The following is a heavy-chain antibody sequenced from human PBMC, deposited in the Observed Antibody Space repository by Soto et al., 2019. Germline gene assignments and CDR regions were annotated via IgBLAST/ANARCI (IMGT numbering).Heavy chain of an antibody. J-gene: IGHJ6*02. Sequence: QVQLVESGGGVVQPGRSLRLSCAASGFTFSSYGMHWVRQAPGKGLEWVAVISYDGSNKYYADSVKGRFTISRDNSKNTQYLQMTSLRAEDTAVYYCAKDSAPREYYGGYYYYGMDVWGQGTTVTVSS. V-gene: IGHV3-30*18. CDR1: GFTFSSYG. CDR2: ISYDGSNK. D-gene: IGHD4-17*01. CDR3: AKDSAPREYYGGYYYYGMDV.